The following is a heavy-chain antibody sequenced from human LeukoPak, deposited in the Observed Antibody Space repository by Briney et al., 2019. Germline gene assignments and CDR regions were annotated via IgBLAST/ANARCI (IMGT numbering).Heavy chain of an antibody. D-gene: IGHD3-9*01. CDR3: ARDLGSLTRRYFDWLIPAPYYYYGMDV. V-gene: IGHV1-46*01. Sequence: ASVKVSCKASGYTFTSYYMHWVRQAPGQGLEWMGIINPSGGSTSYAQKFQGRVTMTRDTSTSTVYMELSSLRSEDTAVYYCARDLGSLTRRYFDWLIPAPYYYYGMDVWGQGTTVTVSS. CDR1: GYTFTSYY. CDR2: INPSGGST. J-gene: IGHJ6*02.